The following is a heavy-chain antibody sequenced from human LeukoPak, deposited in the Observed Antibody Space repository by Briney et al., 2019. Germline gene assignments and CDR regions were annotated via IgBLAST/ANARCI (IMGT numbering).Heavy chain of an antibody. Sequence: PSETLSLTCAVYGGSFSGYYWSWIRQPPGKGLEWIGEINHSGSTNYNPSLKSRVTISIDTSKNQFSLKLSPVTAADTAVYYCARDLSDYYGSGSYRPIDAFDIWGQGTMVTVSS. V-gene: IGHV4-34*01. CDR2: INHSGST. D-gene: IGHD3-10*01. J-gene: IGHJ3*02. CDR1: GGSFSGYY. CDR3: ARDLSDYYGSGSYRPIDAFDI.